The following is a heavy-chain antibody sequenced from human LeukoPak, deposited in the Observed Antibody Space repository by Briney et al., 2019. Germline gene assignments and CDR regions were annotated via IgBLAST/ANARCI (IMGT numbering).Heavy chain of an antibody. CDR2: ISGSGGST. Sequence: PGGSLRLSCAASGFTFSSYAMSWVRQAPGKGLEWVSAISGSGGSTYYADSVKGRFTISRDNSKNTLYLQMNSLRAEDTAVYYCAKALYYYDSSGYLETTTDYYYYYMDVWGKGTTVTVSS. CDR1: GFTFSSYA. CDR3: AKALYYYDSSGYLETTTDYYYYYMDV. V-gene: IGHV3-23*01. D-gene: IGHD3-22*01. J-gene: IGHJ6*03.